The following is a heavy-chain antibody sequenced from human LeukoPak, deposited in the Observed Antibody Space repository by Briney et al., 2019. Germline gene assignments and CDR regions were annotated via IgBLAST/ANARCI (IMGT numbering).Heavy chain of an antibody. D-gene: IGHD2-15*01. CDR3: ARVSGWPWDH. J-gene: IGHJ4*02. V-gene: IGHV3-21*01. CDR1: GFTFSSYS. Sequence: NPGGSLRLSCAASGFTFSSYSMNWVRQAPGKGLEWVSSISSSSSYIYYADSVKGRFTISRDDAKNSLYLQMNSLRDEDTAVYYCARVSGWPWDHWGQGTLVTVSS. CDR2: ISSSSSYI.